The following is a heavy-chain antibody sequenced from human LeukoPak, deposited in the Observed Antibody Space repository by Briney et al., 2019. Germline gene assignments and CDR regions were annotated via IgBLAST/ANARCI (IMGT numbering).Heavy chain of an antibody. V-gene: IGHV3-33*06. CDR1: GFTFSDYG. Sequence: GRSLRLSCAASGFTFSDYGMHWVRQAPGKGLGWGAVIWYDGSNKYYADSVKGRFTISRDNSKNTLYLQMNSLRAEDTAVYYCAKALNGLVDYWGQGTLVTVSS. J-gene: IGHJ4*02. CDR2: IWYDGSNK. CDR3: AKALNGLVDY. D-gene: IGHD6-19*01.